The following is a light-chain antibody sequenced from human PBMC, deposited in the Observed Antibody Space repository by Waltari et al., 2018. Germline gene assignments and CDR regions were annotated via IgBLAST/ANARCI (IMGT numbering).Light chain of an antibody. CDR2: DAS. CDR3: QQRGNLPET. V-gene: IGKV3-11*01. Sequence: EMVLTQSPGTLSLSQGDRATLSCRASQNVNSFLAWYQQKRGQAPRLLIYDASKRATGIPDRISGSGSGTDFTLTISSLEPEDFAIYYCQQRGNLPETFGRGTRVEMK. J-gene: IGKJ2*01. CDR1: QNVNSF.